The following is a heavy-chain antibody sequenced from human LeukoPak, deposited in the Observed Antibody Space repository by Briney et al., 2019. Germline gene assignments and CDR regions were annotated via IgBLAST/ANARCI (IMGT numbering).Heavy chain of an antibody. CDR1: GFTFSNSA. V-gene: IGHV3-23*01. D-gene: IGHD3-9*01. J-gene: IGHJ4*02. CDR3: AKGANLRYFDWLHFDY. CDR2: INGGGGGT. Sequence: GGSLRLSCAASGFTFSNSAMSWVRQAPGKGLEWVSGINGGGGGTYYADSVKGRCTISRDNSKNTLSLQMNSLRAEDTAVYYCAKGANLRYFDWLHFDYWGQGTLVTVSS.